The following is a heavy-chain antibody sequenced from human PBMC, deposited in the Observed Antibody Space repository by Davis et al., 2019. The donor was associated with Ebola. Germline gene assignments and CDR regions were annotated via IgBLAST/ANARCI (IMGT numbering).Heavy chain of an antibody. Sequence: GESLKISCKGSGYSFTSYWIGWVRQMPGKGLEWMGIIYPGDSDTRYSPSFQGQVTISADKSITTAYLQWSSLEASDTAIYYCARNMRGRYDAFDIWGQGTTVTVSS. CDR2: IYPGDSDT. CDR3: ARNMRGRYDAFDI. CDR1: GYSFTSYW. V-gene: IGHV5-51*01. J-gene: IGHJ3*02. D-gene: IGHD2/OR15-2a*01.